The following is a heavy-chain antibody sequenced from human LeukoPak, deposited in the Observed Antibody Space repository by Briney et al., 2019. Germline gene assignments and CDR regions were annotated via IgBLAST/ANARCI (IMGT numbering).Heavy chain of an antibody. CDR2: INPNSGGR. CDR3: ARGDCSSTSCRDNWFDP. J-gene: IGHJ5*02. D-gene: IGHD2-2*01. CDR1: GYTFTGYN. V-gene: IGHV1-2*02. Sequence: ASLKVSCKPSGYTFTGYNMHSVRQAPGPRLEWMGWINPNSGGRNYAEKFQGRVTMTRDTSISTAYMKLSRLRSDDTAVYYCARGDCSSTSCRDNWFDPWGQGTLVTVSS.